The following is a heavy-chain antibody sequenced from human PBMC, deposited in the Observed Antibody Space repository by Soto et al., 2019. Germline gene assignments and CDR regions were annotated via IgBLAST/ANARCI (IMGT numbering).Heavy chain of an antibody. CDR2: IYYSGST. J-gene: IGHJ6*02. CDR1: GGSISSYY. V-gene: IGHV4-59*01. D-gene: IGHD2-2*01. CDR3: ARDRGYCSSTSCSLKGDYYDMDV. Sequence: SETLSLTCTVSGGSISSYYWSWIRQPPGKGLEWIGYIYYSGSTNYNPSLKSRVTISVDTSKNQFSLKLSSVTAADTAVYYCARDRGYCSSTSCSLKGDYYDMDVWGQGTTVTSP.